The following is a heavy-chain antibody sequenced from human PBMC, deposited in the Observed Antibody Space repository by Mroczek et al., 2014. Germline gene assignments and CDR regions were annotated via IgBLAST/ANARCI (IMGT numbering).Heavy chain of an antibody. J-gene: IGHJ5*02. Sequence: QVQLQESGPGLVKPSETLSLTCTVSGGSISSYYWSWIRQPAGKGLEWIGRIYTSGSTNYNPSLKSRVTMSVDTSKNQFSLKLSSVTAADTAVYYCARAGRAYCSSTSCYNQGWFDPWGQGTLVTVSS. CDR2: IYTSGST. CDR1: GGSISSYY. CDR3: ARAGRAYCSSTSCYNQGWFDP. V-gene: IGHV4-4*07. D-gene: IGHD2-2*02.